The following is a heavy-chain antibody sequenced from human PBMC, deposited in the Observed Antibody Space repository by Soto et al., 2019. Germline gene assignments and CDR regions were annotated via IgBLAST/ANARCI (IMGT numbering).Heavy chain of an antibody. CDR3: TTDRRGSSGWPLMNYYYGMDV. CDR2: IKSKTDGGTT. CDR1: GFTFSNAW. D-gene: IGHD6-19*01. J-gene: IGHJ6*02. V-gene: IGHV3-15*07. Sequence: GGSLRLSCAASGFTFSNAWMNWVRQAPGKGLEWVGRIKSKTDGGTTDYAAPVKGRFTISRDDSKNTLYLQMNSLKTEDTAVYYCTTDRRGSSGWPLMNYYYGMDVWGQGTTVTVSS.